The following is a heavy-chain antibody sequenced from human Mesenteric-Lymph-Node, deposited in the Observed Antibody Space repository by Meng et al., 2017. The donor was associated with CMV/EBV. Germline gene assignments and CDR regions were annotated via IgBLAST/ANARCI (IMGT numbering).Heavy chain of an antibody. J-gene: IGHJ6*02. CDR1: GFTFSHYY. CDR3: ARGGDLNV. CDR2: IDTSAYIL. V-gene: IGHV3-11*01. Sequence: LSLTCAASGFTFSHYYMSWVRRAPGKALEWVAYIDTSAYILYTADSVKGRFTISRDNGKSALYLQMNSLRVDDTAVYYCARGGDLNVWGQGTTVTVSS. D-gene: IGHD7-27*01.